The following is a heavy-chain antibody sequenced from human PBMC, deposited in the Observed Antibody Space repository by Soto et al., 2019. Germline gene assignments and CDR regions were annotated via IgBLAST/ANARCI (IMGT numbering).Heavy chain of an antibody. V-gene: IGHV3-30*18. Sequence: GGSLRLSCAASGFTFSSYGMHWVRQAPGKGLEWVAVISYDGSNKYYADSVKGRFTISRDNSKNTLYLQMNSLRAEDTAVYYCAKEAILELPPFDYWGQGTLVTVSS. J-gene: IGHJ4*02. D-gene: IGHD1-7*01. CDR1: GFTFSSYG. CDR2: ISYDGSNK. CDR3: AKEAILELPPFDY.